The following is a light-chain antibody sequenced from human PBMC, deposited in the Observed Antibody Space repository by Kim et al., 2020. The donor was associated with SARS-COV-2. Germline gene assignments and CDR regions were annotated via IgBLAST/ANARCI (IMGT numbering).Light chain of an antibody. CDR1: SLRKYY. J-gene: IGLJ2*01. CDR2: AKD. CDR3: KSRDSRGQVL. V-gene: IGLV3-19*01. Sequence: SSELTQDPAVSVALGQTVRITCQGDSLRKYYATWYQQKARQAPVLVFYAKDKRPSGVPDRFSGSTSGNTASLTITGAQAADEADYYCKSRDSRGQVLFGGGTKFTVL.